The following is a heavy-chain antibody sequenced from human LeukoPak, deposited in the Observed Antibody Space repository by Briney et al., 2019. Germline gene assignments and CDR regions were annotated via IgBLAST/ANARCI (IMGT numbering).Heavy chain of an antibody. CDR1: GFTFGDYA. CDR3: TRVVGGLWFGELSWSPSVDNYYYYYMDV. CDR2: IRSKAYGGTT. V-gene: IGHV3-49*03. Sequence: GGSLRLSCTASGFTFGDYAMSWFRQAPGKGLEWVGFIRSKAYGGTTEYAASVKGRFTISRDDSKSIAYLQMNSLKTEDTAVYYCTRVVGGLWFGELSWSPSVDNYYYYYMDVWGKGTTVTVSS. D-gene: IGHD3-10*01. J-gene: IGHJ6*03.